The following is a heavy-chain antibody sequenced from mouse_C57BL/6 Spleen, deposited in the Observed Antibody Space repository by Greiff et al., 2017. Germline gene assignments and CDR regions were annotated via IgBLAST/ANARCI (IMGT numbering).Heavy chain of an antibody. CDR1: GFTFSSYA. J-gene: IGHJ4*01. D-gene: IGHD1-1*02. Sequence: EVHLVESGEGLVKPGGSLKLSCAASGFTFSSYAMSWVRQTQEKRLEWVANFSSGGDYTYYADTVKGRFTISRDNARNTLYLQMSRLKSEDTAMYYCTREDGGNYYSMDYGGQGTSVTVAS. V-gene: IGHV5-9-1*02. CDR3: TREDGGNYYSMDY. CDR2: FSSGGDYT.